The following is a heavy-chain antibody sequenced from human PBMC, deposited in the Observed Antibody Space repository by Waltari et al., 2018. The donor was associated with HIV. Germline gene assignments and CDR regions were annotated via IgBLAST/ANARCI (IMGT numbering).Heavy chain of an antibody. CDR1: VCSISSVSYY. J-gene: IGHJ2*01. V-gene: IGHV4-61*02. D-gene: IGHD5-18*01. Sequence: QVQLQESGPRLVKPSQTLSLTCTVSVCSISSVSYYWSWLRQPAGKGLEWIGRIYTSGTTTYNPSLKRRVTISIDTSKNQFSLNLSSVTAADTAVYYCARDVGVQGWLNDIWNFDVWGRGTLVTVSS. CDR3: ARDVGVQGWLNDIWNFDV. CDR2: IYTSGTT.